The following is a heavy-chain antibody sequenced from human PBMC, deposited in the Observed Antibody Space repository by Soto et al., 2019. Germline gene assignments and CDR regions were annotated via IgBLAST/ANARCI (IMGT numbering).Heavy chain of an antibody. V-gene: IGHV1-2*04. J-gene: IGHJ4*02. CDR3: ARELGGSGYDY. CDR2: INPNSGGT. CDR1: GYTFTCYY. Sequence: SVKVSCRASGYTFTCYYMHWVRQAPGQGLEWMGWINPNSGGTNYAQKFQGWVTMTRDTSISTAYMELSRLRSDDTAVYYCARELGGSGYDYWGQGNLGTVSS. D-gene: IGHD5-12*01.